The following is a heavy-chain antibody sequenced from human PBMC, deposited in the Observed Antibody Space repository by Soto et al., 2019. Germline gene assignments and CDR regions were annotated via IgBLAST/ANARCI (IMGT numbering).Heavy chain of an antibody. V-gene: IGHV3-33*01. J-gene: IGHJ6*02. CDR2: IWGSGGNK. CDR3: ARDGQQEVPWGLYA. CDR1: GFTFSHHG. D-gene: IGHD6-13*01. Sequence: QVQMVESGGGVVEPGRSLRLSCVGSGFTFSHHGIHWVRQPPGKGLEWVAFIWGSGGNKEYSDSARGRFTISRDNFKNTAYLQMDSLRVEDTAVYMCARDGQQEVPWGLYAWGQGTMVTVSS.